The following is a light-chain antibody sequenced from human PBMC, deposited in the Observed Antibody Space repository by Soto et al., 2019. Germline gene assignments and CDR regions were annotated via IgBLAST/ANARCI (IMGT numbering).Light chain of an antibody. Sequence: QSVLTQPPSASGTPGQVFTISCSGSNPNIGDNSVNWYQQLPGTAPKLLIYSDNRRPSGVPDRFSGSKSGTSASLAISGLQSEDEAEYYCAAWDDRLSAYVFGTGTKVTVL. V-gene: IGLV1-44*01. J-gene: IGLJ1*01. CDR2: SDN. CDR3: AAWDDRLSAYV. CDR1: NPNIGDNS.